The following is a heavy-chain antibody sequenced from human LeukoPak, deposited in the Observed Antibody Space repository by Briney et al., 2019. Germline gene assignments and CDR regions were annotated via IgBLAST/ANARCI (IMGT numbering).Heavy chain of an antibody. CDR2: INSDGSST. V-gene: IGHV3-74*01. CDR1: GFTFSSYW. CDR3: ASHSGSYLPFDY. J-gene: IGHJ4*02. Sequence: TGGSLRLSCAAFGFTFSSYWMHWVRQAPGKGLVWVSRINSDGSSTSYADSVKGRFTISRDNAKNTLYLQMNSLRAEDTAVYYCASHSGSYLPFDYWGQGTLVTASS. D-gene: IGHD1-26*01.